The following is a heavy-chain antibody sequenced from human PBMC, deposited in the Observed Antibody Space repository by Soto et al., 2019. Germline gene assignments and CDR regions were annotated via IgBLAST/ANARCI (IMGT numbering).Heavy chain of an antibody. CDR1: GGTFSSYA. CDR2: IIPIFGTA. V-gene: IGHV1-69*13. J-gene: IGHJ6*02. D-gene: IGHD6-6*01. CDR3: ASTNTSIAARPDEAYYYYGMDV. Sequence: ASVKVSCKASGGTFSSYAISWVRQAPGQGLEWMGGIIPIFGTANYAQKFQGRVTITADESTSTAYMELSSLRSEDTAVYYCASTNTSIAARPDEAYYYYGMDVWGQGTTVSVSS.